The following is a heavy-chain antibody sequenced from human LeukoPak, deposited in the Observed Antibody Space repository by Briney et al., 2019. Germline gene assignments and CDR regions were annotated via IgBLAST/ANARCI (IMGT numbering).Heavy chain of an antibody. V-gene: IGHV4-59*01. D-gene: IGHD5-18*01. J-gene: IGHJ4*02. CDR1: GGSISSYY. CDR2: IYYSGST. Sequence: SETQSLTCTVSGGSISSYYWSWIRQPPGKGLEWIGYIYYSGSTNYNPSLKSRVTISVDTSKNQFSLKLSSVTAADTAVYCCARGGGYSYGQYFDYWGQGTLVTVSS. CDR3: ARGGGYSYGQYFDY.